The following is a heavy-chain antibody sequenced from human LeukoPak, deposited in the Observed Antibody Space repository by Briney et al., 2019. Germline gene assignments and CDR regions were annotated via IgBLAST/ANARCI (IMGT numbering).Heavy chain of an antibody. D-gene: IGHD3-10*01. CDR1: GFTFSSYG. CDR2: IRYDGSNK. CDR3: AKWSSYYGSGSSD. J-gene: IGHJ4*02. V-gene: IGHV3-30*02. Sequence: GGPLRLSCTASGFTFSSYGMHWVRQAPGKGLEWVAFIRYDGSNKYYADSVKGRFTISRDNSKNTLYLQMNSLRAEDTAVYYCAKWSSYYGSGSSDWGQGTLVTVSS.